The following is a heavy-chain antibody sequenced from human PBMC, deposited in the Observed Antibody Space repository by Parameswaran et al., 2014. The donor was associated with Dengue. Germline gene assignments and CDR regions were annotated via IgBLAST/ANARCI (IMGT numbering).Heavy chain of an antibody. J-gene: IGHJ4*02. CDR3: ATTPFYHVLTGYLDN. D-gene: IGHD3-9*01. Sequence: RWIRQPPGKGLEWIGFVHSARTTTTRYSPSLKGRVTISQDTSTSQFTLQLRSVTAEDTAFYYCATTPFYHVLTGYLDNWGQGALVTVSS. V-gene: IGHV4-59*01. CDR2: VHSARTT.